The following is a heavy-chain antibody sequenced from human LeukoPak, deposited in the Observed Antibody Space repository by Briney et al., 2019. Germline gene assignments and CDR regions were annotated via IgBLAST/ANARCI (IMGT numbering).Heavy chain of an antibody. V-gene: IGHV3-23*01. CDR3: ATRVVPATKGGFDP. Sequence: GGSLRLSCAASGFTFSTYAMIWVRQAPGKGLEWVSAISGSGGSTYYAGSVKGRFTISRDNSKNTLYLQMNSLRAEDTAVYYCATRVVPATKGGFDPWGQGTLVTVSS. CDR1: GFTFSTYA. D-gene: IGHD2-2*01. J-gene: IGHJ5*02. CDR2: ISGSGGST.